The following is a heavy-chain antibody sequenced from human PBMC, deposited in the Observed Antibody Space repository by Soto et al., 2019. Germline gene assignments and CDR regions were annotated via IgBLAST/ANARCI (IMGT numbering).Heavy chain of an antibody. CDR1: GGSISSYY. V-gene: IGHV4-4*07. CDR2: IYTSGST. J-gene: IGHJ6*02. Sequence: QVQLQESGPGLVKPSETLSLTCTVSGGSISSYYWSWIRQPAGKGLEWIGRIYTSGSTNYNPPLKSRVTMPVDTPKNQYSLKLSSVPAADTAVYYCGRAGYSPAKRDYYGMAVWGQGPTVTVSS. D-gene: IGHD6-13*01. CDR3: GRAGYSPAKRDYYGMAV.